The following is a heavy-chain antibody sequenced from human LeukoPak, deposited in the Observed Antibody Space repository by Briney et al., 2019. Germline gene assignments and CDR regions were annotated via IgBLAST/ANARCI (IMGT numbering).Heavy chain of an antibody. D-gene: IGHD6-13*01. CDR2: ISGRDDST. J-gene: IGHJ4*02. Sequence: GGSLRLSCAASGFTFSSYAMSWVRQAPGKGLEWVSAISGRDDSTYYADSVKGRFTFSRDNSKNTLYLRMNSLRAEDTAVYYCAKDPIYSSSWSYYFDYWGQGTLVTVSS. CDR3: AKDPIYSSSWSYYFDY. CDR1: GFTFSSYA. V-gene: IGHV3-23*01.